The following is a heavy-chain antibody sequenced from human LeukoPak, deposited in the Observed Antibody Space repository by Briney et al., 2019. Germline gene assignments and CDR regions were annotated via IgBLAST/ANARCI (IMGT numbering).Heavy chain of an antibody. CDR2: IYYSGST. Sequence: SETLSLTCTVSGDSISSSNYHWSWIRRPPGKGLEWIGYIYYSGSTYYNPSLKSRVTISVDTSKNQFSLKLSSVTAADTAVYYCARVLFGLGRPYSSSSFFDYWGQGTLVTVSS. CDR3: ARVLFGLGRPYSSSSFFDY. D-gene: IGHD6-6*01. J-gene: IGHJ4*02. V-gene: IGHV4-30-4*08. CDR1: GDSISSSNYH.